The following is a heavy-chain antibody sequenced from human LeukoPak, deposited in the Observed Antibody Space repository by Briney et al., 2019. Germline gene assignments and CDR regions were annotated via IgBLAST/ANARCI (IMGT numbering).Heavy chain of an antibody. D-gene: IGHD1-26*01. CDR3: ARDGTRLGGDWFDP. Sequence: SETLSLTCTVSGGSISSGGYYWSWLRQHPGKGLEWIGYIYYSGSTYYNPSLKSRVTISVDTSKNQFSLKLSSVTAADTAVYYCARDGTRLGGDWFDPWGQGTLVTVSS. J-gene: IGHJ5*02. CDR2: IYYSGST. CDR1: GGSISSGGYY. V-gene: IGHV4-31*03.